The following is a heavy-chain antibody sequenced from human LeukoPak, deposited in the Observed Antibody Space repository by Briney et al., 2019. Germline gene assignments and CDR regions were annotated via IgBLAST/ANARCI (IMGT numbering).Heavy chain of an antibody. CDR3: ARGYYYDSSGYYYGMDV. CDR2: INPNSGGT. J-gene: IGHJ6*02. V-gene: IGHV1-2*02. CDR1: GYTFTGYY. Sequence: ASVKVSCKASGYTFTGYYMHWVRQAPGQGLEWTGWINPNSGGTNYAQKFQGRVTMTRDTSISTAYMELSRLRSDDTAVYYCARGYYYDSSGYYYGMDVWGQGTTVTVSS. D-gene: IGHD3-22*01.